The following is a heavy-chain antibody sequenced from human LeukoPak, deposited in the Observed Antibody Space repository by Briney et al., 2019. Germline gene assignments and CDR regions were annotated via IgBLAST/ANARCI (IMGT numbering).Heavy chain of an antibody. V-gene: IGHV3-7*03. CDR1: GSTFGKYW. J-gene: IGHJ6*02. D-gene: IGHD3-16*01. CDR3: ARGGGLDV. CDR2: IKLDGSEK. Sequence: PGGSLRLSCVASGSTFGKYWMSWVRQAPGKGLEWVANIKLDGSEKNYVDSVKGRFTISRDNAKNSLYLQMSNLRAEDTAVYFCARGGGLDVWGQGATVTVSS.